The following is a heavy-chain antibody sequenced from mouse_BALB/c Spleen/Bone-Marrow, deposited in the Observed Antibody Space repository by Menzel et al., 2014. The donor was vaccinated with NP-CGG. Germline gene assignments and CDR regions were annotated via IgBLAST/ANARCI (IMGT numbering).Heavy chain of an antibody. CDR3: AGVGFSFDY. V-gene: IGHV1-80*01. D-gene: IGHD3-1*01. CDR2: IYPGDGDT. J-gene: IGHJ2*01. CDR1: GYAFSTYW. Sequence: QVQLQQSGAELVRPGPSVKISCKASGYAFSTYWMNWVKQRPGQGLEWIGQIYPGDGDTNSNGKFKGKATLTADRSSSTASMQLSSLTSEDSAVYFCAGVGFSFDYWGQGTTLTVSS.